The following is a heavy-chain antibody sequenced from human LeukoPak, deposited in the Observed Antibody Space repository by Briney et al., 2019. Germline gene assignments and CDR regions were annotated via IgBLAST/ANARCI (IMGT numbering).Heavy chain of an antibody. Sequence: GGSQRLSCVVSGFTVSTNYMSWLRQAPGKGLDWVSIIYSGGTTNYADSVKGRFTISRDNSKNTLYLQLNSLRAEDTAVYYCARDRTYGSSGYYFDYWGQGTLVTVSS. D-gene: IGHD3-22*01. CDR3: ARDRTYGSSGYYFDY. J-gene: IGHJ4*02. CDR1: GFTVSTNY. V-gene: IGHV3-66*01. CDR2: IYSGGTT.